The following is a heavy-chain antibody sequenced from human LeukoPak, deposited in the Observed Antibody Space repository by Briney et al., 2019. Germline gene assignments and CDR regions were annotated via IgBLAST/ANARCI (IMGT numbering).Heavy chain of an antibody. CDR2: IRYDGSNK. Sequence: GGSLRLSCAASGFTFSSYGMHWVRQAPGKGLEWVAFIRYDGSNKYYADSVKGRFTISRDNSKNTLYLQMNSLRAEDTAVYYCAKVCYYGSGSYYGGLYYFDYWGQGTLVTVSS. J-gene: IGHJ4*02. CDR3: AKVCYYGSGSYYGGLYYFDY. CDR1: GFTFSSYG. D-gene: IGHD3-10*01. V-gene: IGHV3-30*02.